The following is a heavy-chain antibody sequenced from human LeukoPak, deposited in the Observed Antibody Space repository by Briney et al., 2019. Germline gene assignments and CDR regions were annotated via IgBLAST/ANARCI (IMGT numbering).Heavy chain of an antibody. CDR1: GATFSSYA. V-gene: IGHV1-69*05. CDR3: ARSPPAYYYYYMDG. J-gene: IGHJ6*03. Sequence: ALVKVSCKASGATFSSYAISWARQAPGHGLEWMGGINPIFRASNYAQKFQGRVTITTDESTSTAYMELSSLRSEDTAVYYCARSPPAYYYYYMDGWGKGTTVTVSS. CDR2: INPIFRAS.